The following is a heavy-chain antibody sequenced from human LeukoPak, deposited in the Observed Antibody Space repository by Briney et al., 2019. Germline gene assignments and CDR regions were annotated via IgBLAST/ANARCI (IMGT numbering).Heavy chain of an antibody. CDR2: INHSGST. Sequence: KPSETLSLTCTVSGGSVSSGSYYWSWIRQPPGKGLEWIGEINHSGSTNYNPSLKSRVTISVDTSKNQFSLKLSSVTAADTAVYYCARGRHLASSSWYLHKWYEGDGHYWGQGTLVTVSS. CDR1: GGSVSSGSYY. J-gene: IGHJ4*02. V-gene: IGHV4-39*07. CDR3: ARGRHLASSSWYLHKWYEGDGHY. D-gene: IGHD6-13*01.